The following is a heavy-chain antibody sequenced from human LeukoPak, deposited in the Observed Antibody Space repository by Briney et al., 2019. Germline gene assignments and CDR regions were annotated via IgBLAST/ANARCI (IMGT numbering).Heavy chain of an antibody. Sequence: PSETLSLTCAVSGYSISSGCYWGWIRQAPGKGLEWIASVFRTGSTYYNPSLKSRVTMSVDTSKNQFSLNLNSVTAADTAVYYCAVLGGYWGQGTLVTVSS. CDR1: GYSISSGCY. CDR3: AVLGGY. D-gene: IGHD4/OR15-4a*01. J-gene: IGHJ4*02. CDR2: VFRTGST. V-gene: IGHV4-38-2*01.